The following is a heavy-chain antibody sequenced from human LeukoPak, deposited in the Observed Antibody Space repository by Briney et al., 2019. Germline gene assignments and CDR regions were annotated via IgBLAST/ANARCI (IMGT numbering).Heavy chain of an antibody. CDR3: AIPPGYCGNDCSFDH. D-gene: IGHD2-21*02. V-gene: IGHV5-51*01. Sequence: GESLKISCEGSGYSFSNYWIGWVRQMPGKGLEWMGIIYPGDYETRYSPSFEGLVTISVDKSISTAYLQWSSLKASDTAMYYCAIPPGYCGNDCSFDHWGQGTLVTVSS. CDR2: IYPGDYET. J-gene: IGHJ4*02. CDR1: GYSFSNYW.